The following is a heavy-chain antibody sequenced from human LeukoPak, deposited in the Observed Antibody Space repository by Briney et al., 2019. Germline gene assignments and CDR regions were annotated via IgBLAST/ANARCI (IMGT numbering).Heavy chain of an antibody. D-gene: IGHD6-19*01. CDR1: GFTFSSYW. CDR2: IKQDGSEK. J-gene: IGHJ4*02. CDR3: ASRKPVAGDYFDY. V-gene: IGHV3-7*01. Sequence: PGGSLRLSCAASGFTFSSYWMNWVRQAPGKGLEWVANIKQDGSEKYYVDSVKGRFTISRDNAKNSLYLQMNSLRVEDTAVYYCASRKPVAGDYFDYWGQGTLVTVSS.